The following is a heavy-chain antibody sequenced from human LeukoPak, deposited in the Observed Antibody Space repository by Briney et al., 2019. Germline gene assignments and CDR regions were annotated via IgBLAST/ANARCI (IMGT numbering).Heavy chain of an antibody. Sequence: PSETLSLTCAVYGGSFSGYYWSWIRQPPGKGLEWIGEINHSGSTNYNPSLKSRVTISVDTSKNQFSLKLSSVTAADTAVYYCARGLDYYGSGSQGYYFDYWGPGNLVTVSS. V-gene: IGHV4-34*01. CDR3: ARGLDYYGSGSQGYYFDY. CDR2: INHSGST. D-gene: IGHD3-10*01. J-gene: IGHJ4*02. CDR1: GGSFSGYY.